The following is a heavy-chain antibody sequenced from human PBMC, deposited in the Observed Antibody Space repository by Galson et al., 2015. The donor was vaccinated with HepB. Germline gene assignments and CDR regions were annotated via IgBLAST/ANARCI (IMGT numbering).Heavy chain of an antibody. CDR1: GYTFTSYA. CDR2: INAGNGNT. CDR3: ASNKDQWPHRHFYFDY. V-gene: IGHV1-3*01. J-gene: IGHJ4*02. Sequence: SVKVSCKASGYTFTSYAMHWVRQAPGQRLEWMGWINAGNGNTKYSQKFQGRVTITRDTSASTAYMELSSLRSEDTAVYYCASNKDQWPHRHFYFDYWGQGTLVTVSS. D-gene: IGHD6-19*01.